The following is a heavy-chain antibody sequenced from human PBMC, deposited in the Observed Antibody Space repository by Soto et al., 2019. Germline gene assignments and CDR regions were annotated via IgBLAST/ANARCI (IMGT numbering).Heavy chain of an antibody. CDR1: GFTFSSHG. CDR2: IPYDGSHQ. Sequence: QVHLVESGGGVVQPGSSLRLSCAASGFTFSSHGMHWIRQAPGKGLEWVAVIPYDGSHQYYADSVKGRFSISRDNSKNTLYLQMNSLRAEDTAVYYCAKLRVLEWEVQESDYWGQGTLVSVSS. CDR3: AKLRVLEWEVQESDY. V-gene: IGHV3-30*18. D-gene: IGHD3-3*01. J-gene: IGHJ4*02.